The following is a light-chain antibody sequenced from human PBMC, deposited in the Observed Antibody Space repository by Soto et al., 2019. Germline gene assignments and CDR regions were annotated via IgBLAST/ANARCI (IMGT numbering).Light chain of an antibody. CDR1: SSDIGSNP. J-gene: IGLJ2*01. V-gene: IGLV1-44*01. CDR3: SAWDDNIYGPV. Sequence: QSVLTQPPSASGTPGQRVAISCSGGSSDIGSNPVNWYLHLPGAAPKLLIYRDNQRPSGVPDRFSGSKSGTSASLTISGLQSEDEADYFCSAWDDNIYGPVFGGGIKLTVL. CDR2: RDN.